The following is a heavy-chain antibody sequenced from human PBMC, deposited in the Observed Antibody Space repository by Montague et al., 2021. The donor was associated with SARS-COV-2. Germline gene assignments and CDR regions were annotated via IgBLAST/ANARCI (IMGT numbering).Heavy chain of an antibody. J-gene: IGHJ4*02. Sequence: SETLSLTCTVSGGSITSMHHYWGWIRQPPGKGLEWIGAIYNTGSNWLNPSLKSRVAISVDTSKNQFSLNLRSVTAADTAIHFCERVILSATSNPFDTWGQGSLVTVSS. CDR3: ERVILSATSNPFDT. D-gene: IGHD2-15*01. CDR2: IYNTGSN. CDR1: GGSITSMHHY. V-gene: IGHV4-39*07.